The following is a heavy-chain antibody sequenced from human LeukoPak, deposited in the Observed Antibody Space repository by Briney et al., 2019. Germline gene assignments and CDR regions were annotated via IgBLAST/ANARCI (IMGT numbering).Heavy chain of an antibody. Sequence: GGSLRLSCAASGFTFSSYWMSWVRQAPGKGLEWVANIKQDGSEKYYVDSVKGRFTISRDNAKNSLYLQMNSLRAEDTAVYYCARVWYYYDSSGYYSYWGQGTLATVSS. V-gene: IGHV3-7*01. CDR1: GFTFSSYW. D-gene: IGHD3-22*01. CDR3: ARVWYYYDSSGYYSY. J-gene: IGHJ4*02. CDR2: IKQDGSEK.